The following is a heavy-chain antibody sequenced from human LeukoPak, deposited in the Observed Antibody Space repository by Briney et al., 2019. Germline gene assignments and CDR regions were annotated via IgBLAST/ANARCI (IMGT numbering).Heavy chain of an antibody. CDR3: ARDSSTWWFDY. CDR2: IYYSGST. Sequence: LRLSCAASGFTFSSYSMNWVRQAPGKGLECIGYIYYSGSTYYNPSLKSRVTISVDTSKNQFSLNLRSVTAADTAVYYCARDSSTWWFDYWGQGTLVTVSS. V-gene: IGHV4-31*02. CDR1: GFTFSSYS. J-gene: IGHJ4*02. D-gene: IGHD6-13*01.